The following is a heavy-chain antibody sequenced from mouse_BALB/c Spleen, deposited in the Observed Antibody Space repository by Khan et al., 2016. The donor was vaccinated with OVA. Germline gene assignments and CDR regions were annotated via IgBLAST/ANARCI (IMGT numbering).Heavy chain of an antibody. Sequence: EVQLQQSGPELVKPGASVKMSCKASGYTFTSNVMHWRMQKPGQGLEWLVYIYPFNDDTKYNEKFKGKATLTSDKSSSTAYMELSSLTSEDTAVYYCAKDYRYDVDLDYWGQGTTLTVSS. V-gene: IGHV1S136*01. CDR2: IYPFNDDT. CDR3: AKDYRYDVDLDY. J-gene: IGHJ2*01. D-gene: IGHD2-14*01. CDR1: GYTFTSNV.